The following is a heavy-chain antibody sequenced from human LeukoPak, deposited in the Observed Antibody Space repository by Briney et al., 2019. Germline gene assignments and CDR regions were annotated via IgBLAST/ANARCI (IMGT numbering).Heavy chain of an antibody. Sequence: PSETLSLTCAVYGGSFSGYYWSWIRQPPGKGLEWIGEINHSGSTNYNPSLKSRVTISVDTSKNQFSLKLSSVTAADTAVYYCARAGRYCSSTSCYPYNWFDPWGQGTLVTVS. CDR1: GGSFSGYY. V-gene: IGHV4-34*01. CDR3: ARAGRYCSSTSCYPYNWFDP. D-gene: IGHD2-2*01. CDR2: INHSGST. J-gene: IGHJ5*02.